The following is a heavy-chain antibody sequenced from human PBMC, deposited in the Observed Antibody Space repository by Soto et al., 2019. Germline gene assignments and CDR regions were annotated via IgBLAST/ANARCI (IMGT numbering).Heavy chain of an antibody. J-gene: IGHJ4*02. CDR1: GFTFSSYS. CDR2: ISSSSSYI. Sequence: GGSLRLSCAASGFTFSSYSMNWVRQAPGKGLEWVSSISSSSSYIYYADSVKGRFTISRDNAKNSLYLQMNSLRAEDTAVYYCASDPLTRALAILNPSDDDYWGQGTLVTVSS. CDR3: ASDPLTRALAILNPSDDDY. V-gene: IGHV3-21*01. D-gene: IGHD1-1*01.